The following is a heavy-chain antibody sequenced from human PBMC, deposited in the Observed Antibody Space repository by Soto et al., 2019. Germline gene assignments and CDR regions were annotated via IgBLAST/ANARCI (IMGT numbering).Heavy chain of an antibody. Sequence: QVQLVESGGGVVQPGSSLRLSCAASGFTFSTYAMHWVRQAPGKGLEWVAVISYDGTNKYYADSVRGRFTIARDNSKNTLFRQMNSLSAEVAAVYYCAKDGGGYNYGYVMLDNYYYGIDVWGQGTTVTVSS. V-gene: IGHV3-30-3*01. CDR2: ISYDGTNK. CDR1: GFTFSTYA. CDR3: AKDGGGYNYGYVMLDNYYYGIDV. J-gene: IGHJ6*02. D-gene: IGHD5-18*01.